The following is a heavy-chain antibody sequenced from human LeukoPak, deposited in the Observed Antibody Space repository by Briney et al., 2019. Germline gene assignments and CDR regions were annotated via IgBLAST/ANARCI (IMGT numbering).Heavy chain of an antibody. Sequence: ASVTVSCKASGYTFTGYYMDWVRQARGQGLEWMGWINPNSGGTNYAQKFQGRVTMTRDTSISTAYMELSRLRSDDTAVYYCAITVATIVIWDYWGQGTLVTVS. CDR3: AITVATIVIWDY. CDR2: INPNSGGT. J-gene: IGHJ4*02. CDR1: GYTFTGYY. D-gene: IGHD5-12*01. V-gene: IGHV1-2*02.